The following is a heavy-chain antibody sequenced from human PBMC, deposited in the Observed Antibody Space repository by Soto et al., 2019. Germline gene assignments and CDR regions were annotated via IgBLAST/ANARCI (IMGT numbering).Heavy chain of an antibody. CDR2: ISYDGSNK. CDR3: AKDIQYDFWSGYLSWKNYYYYGMDV. V-gene: IGHV3-30*18. CDR1: GFTFSSYG. D-gene: IGHD3-3*01. J-gene: IGHJ6*02. Sequence: GGSLRLSCAASGFTFSSYGMHWVRQAPGKGLEWVAVISYDGSNKYYADSVKGRFTISRDNSKNTLYLQMNSLRAEDTAVYYCAKDIQYDFWSGYLSWKNYYYYGMDVWGQGTTVTVSS.